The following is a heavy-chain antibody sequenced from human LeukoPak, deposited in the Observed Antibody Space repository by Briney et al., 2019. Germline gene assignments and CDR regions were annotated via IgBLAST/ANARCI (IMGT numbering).Heavy chain of an antibody. CDR1: GFTFNTYS. CDR3: ARDQYYYDSSGYYFPTDWFDP. Sequence: GGSLRLSCAVSGFTFNTYSMNWVRQAPGKGLEWVSSISSSSSYIYYADSVKGRFTISRDNAKNSLYLQMNSLRAEDTAVYYCARDQYYYDSSGYYFPTDWFDPWGQGTLVTVSS. CDR2: ISSSSSYI. D-gene: IGHD3-22*01. J-gene: IGHJ5*02. V-gene: IGHV3-21*01.